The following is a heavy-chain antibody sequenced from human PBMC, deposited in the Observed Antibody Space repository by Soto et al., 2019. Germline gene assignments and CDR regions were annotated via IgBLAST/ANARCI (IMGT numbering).Heavy chain of an antibody. Sequence: SETLSLTCTVSGGSISSGGYYWSWIRQHPGKGLEWIGYIYYSGSTYYNPSLKSRVTISVDTSKNQFSLKLSSGTAADTAVYYCAREPRGGKRLYYFDYWGQGTLVTVSS. V-gene: IGHV4-31*03. D-gene: IGHD3-16*01. J-gene: IGHJ4*02. CDR2: IYYSGST. CDR1: GGSISSGGYY. CDR3: AREPRGGKRLYYFDY.